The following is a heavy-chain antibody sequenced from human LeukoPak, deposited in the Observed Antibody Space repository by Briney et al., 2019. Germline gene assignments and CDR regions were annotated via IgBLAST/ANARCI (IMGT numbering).Heavy chain of an antibody. Sequence: GGSLRLSCAASGFTFSSHAMHWGRQGPGKGLEWAAFIRYDSSYNKYYADSGQGRFTISRDNYKNTVYLQMNNLRVEDTAVYFCARGSGSGSFLIDYWGQGTLVTVSS. CDR1: GFTFSSHA. D-gene: IGHD3-10*01. CDR2: IRYDSSYNK. J-gene: IGHJ4*02. V-gene: IGHV3-30*02. CDR3: ARGSGSGSFLIDY.